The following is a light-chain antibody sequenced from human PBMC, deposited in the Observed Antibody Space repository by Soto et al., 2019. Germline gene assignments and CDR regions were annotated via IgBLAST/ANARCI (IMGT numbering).Light chain of an antibody. Sequence: ETVMTQSPATLSVSPGERATLSCRASQSVSSNLARYQQKPGQAPRLLIYGASTRSTDIPARFSGSGSGTEFTLTISSLQSEDFAVYYCQQYNNWPPITFGQGTQLEI. CDR2: GAS. CDR1: QSVSSN. J-gene: IGKJ5*01. CDR3: QQYNNWPPIT. V-gene: IGKV3-15*01.